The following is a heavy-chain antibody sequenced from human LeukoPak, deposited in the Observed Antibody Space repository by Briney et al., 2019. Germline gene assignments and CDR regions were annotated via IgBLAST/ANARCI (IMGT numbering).Heavy chain of an antibody. CDR2: ISGSGDDP. Sequence: GGSLRLSCAASGFTFSNYAMNWVRQAPGKGLEWVSSISGSGDDPSYADSVKGRFTISRDNSRNTLYLQMNSPRAEDTAVYYCAKQFVDIWGQGTLVTVSS. J-gene: IGHJ5*02. CDR3: AKQFVDI. CDR1: GFTFSNYA. V-gene: IGHV3-23*01. D-gene: IGHD5-24*01.